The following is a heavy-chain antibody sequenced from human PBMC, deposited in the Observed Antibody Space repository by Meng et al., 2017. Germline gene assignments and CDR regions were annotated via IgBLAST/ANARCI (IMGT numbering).Heavy chain of an antibody. CDR1: GGTFSSYA. J-gene: IGHJ5*02. Sequence: SVKVSCKASGGTFSSYAISWVRQAPGQGLEWMGGIIPIFGTANYAQKLQGRVTITADESTSTAYMELSSLRSEDTAVYYCARLADYYDSSGYYKGLFGHWFDPWGQGTLVTVSS. CDR3: ARLADYYDSSGYYKGLFGHWFDP. D-gene: IGHD3-22*01. V-gene: IGHV1-69*13. CDR2: IIPIFGTA.